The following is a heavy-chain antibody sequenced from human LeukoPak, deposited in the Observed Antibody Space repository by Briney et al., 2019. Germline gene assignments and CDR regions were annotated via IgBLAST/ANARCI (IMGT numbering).Heavy chain of an antibody. J-gene: IGHJ4*02. CDR1: GFTFSSYG. D-gene: IGHD4-17*01. CDR3: AKVGEGYGDYDGY. Sequence: QPGGSLRLSCAASGFTFSSYGMHWVRQAPGKGLEWVAVISYDGSNKYYADSVKGRFTISRDNSKNTLYLQMNSLRAEDTAVYYCAKVGEGYGDYDGYWGQGTLVTVSS. V-gene: IGHV3-30*18. CDR2: ISYDGSNK.